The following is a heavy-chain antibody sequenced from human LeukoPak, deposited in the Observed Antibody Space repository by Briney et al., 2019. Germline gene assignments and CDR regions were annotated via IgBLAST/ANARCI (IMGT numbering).Heavy chain of an antibody. Sequence: GGSLRLSCAASGFAFSSYSMNWVRQAPGKGLEWVSYISSSSGNIYYADSVKGRFTISRDNSKNTLYLQINSLRAEDTAVYYCAKDRGQWLVRDAFDIWGQGTMVTVSS. J-gene: IGHJ3*02. V-gene: IGHV3-48*01. CDR3: AKDRGQWLVRDAFDI. D-gene: IGHD6-19*01. CDR1: GFAFSSYS. CDR2: ISSSSGNI.